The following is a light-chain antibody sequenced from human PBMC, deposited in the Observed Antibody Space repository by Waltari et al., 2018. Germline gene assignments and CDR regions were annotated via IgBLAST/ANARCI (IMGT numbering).Light chain of an antibody. Sequence: SSELTQDPAVSVALGQTVRLTCLGDSLRYYYANWYRQKPGQAPLLVMYGKNNRPSGIPDRFSGSYSGDTASLTITGAQAEDEADYYCNSRDSNGNPFVFGPATKVTVL. CDR2: GKN. CDR1: SLRYYY. V-gene: IGLV3-19*01. J-gene: IGLJ1*01. CDR3: NSRDSNGNPFV.